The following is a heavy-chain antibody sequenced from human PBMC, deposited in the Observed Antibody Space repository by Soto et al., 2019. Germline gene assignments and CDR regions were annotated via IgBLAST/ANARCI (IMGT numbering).Heavy chain of an antibody. J-gene: IGHJ6*02. Sequence: GGSLRLSCAASGFTFSSYGMHWVRQAPGKGLEWVAVIWYDGSNKYYADSVKGRFTISRDNSKNTLYLQMNSLRAEDTAVYYCARDFGSGDQYGMDVWGQGTTVTVSS. CDR2: IWYDGSNK. CDR3: ARDFGSGDQYGMDV. V-gene: IGHV3-33*01. D-gene: IGHD3-10*01. CDR1: GFTFSSYG.